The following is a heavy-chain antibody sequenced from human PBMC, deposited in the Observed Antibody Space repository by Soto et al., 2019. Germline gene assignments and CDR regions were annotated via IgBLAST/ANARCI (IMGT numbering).Heavy chain of an antibody. Sequence: SETLSLTCAVYGGSFSGYYWSWIRQPPGKGLEWIGEINHSGSTNYNPSLKSRVTISQDTSKNQFPLKLSSVTAADTAVYYCARDRAYYESSGLYFDYWGQGTLVTVSS. J-gene: IGHJ4*02. D-gene: IGHD3-22*01. V-gene: IGHV4-34*01. CDR1: GGSFSGYY. CDR2: INHSGST. CDR3: ARDRAYYESSGLYFDY.